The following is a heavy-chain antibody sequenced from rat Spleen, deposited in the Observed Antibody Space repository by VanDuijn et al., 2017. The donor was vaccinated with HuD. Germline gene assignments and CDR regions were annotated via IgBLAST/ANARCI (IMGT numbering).Heavy chain of an antibody. Sequence: EVQLVESGGGLVQPGRSLKVSCAASGLTFSDCDMAWVRQAPTKGLEWVASITSSGTNVYYRDSVKGRFTVSRDDAQNTLYLQMNSLRSEDTATYYCTRVWGDYWGQGVMVTVSS. J-gene: IGHJ2*01. CDR3: TRVWGDY. CDR2: ITSSGTNV. V-gene: IGHV5S13*01. CDR1: GLTFSDCD. D-gene: IGHD1-7*01.